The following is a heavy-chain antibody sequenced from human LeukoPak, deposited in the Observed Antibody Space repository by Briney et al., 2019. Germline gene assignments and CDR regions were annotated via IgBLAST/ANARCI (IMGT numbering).Heavy chain of an antibody. CDR3: ARYSGWYKVGGMDV. J-gene: IGHJ6*02. CDR1: GGSISNYY. Sequence: PSETLSLTCTVSGGSISNYYWSWIRQPPGKGLEWIGYIFYSGSTSYNPSLKSRVTISVDTSKSQFSLKLSSVTAADTAVYYRARYSGWYKVGGMDVWGQGTTVTVSS. V-gene: IGHV4-59*01. CDR2: IFYSGST. D-gene: IGHD6-19*01.